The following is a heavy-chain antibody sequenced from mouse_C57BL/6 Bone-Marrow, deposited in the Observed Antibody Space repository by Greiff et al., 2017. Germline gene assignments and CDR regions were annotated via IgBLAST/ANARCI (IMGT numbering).Heavy chain of an antibody. J-gene: IGHJ2*01. Sequence: QVQLQQSGPELVKPGASVKISCKASGYAFSSSWMNWVKQRPGKGLEWIGRIYPGDGDTNYNGNVKGKATLTADKSYSTAYMQLSNLTSEDSAVYFCARENYYGSKGYWGQGTTLTVSS. CDR2: IYPGDGDT. V-gene: IGHV1-82*01. CDR1: GYAFSSSW. CDR3: ARENYYGSKGY. D-gene: IGHD1-1*01.